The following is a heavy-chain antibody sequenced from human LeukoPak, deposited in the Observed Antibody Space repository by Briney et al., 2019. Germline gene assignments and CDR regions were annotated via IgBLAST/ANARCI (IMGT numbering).Heavy chain of an antibody. D-gene: IGHD1-26*01. Sequence: GGSLRLSCAASGFSFSSYWMHWVRQAPGTGLVWVSRIKSDGSTTNYADFVKGRFTISRDGSKNTLYVQMNSLRAEDTAVYYCAKGVGTNKGGYYFDYWGQGTPVTVSS. J-gene: IGHJ4*02. CDR2: IKSDGSTT. V-gene: IGHV3-74*01. CDR1: GFSFSSYW. CDR3: AKGVGTNKGGYYFDY.